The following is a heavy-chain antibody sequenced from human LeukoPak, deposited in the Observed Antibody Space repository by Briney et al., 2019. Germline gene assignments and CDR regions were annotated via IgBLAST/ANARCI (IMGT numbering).Heavy chain of an antibody. CDR3: ASTNYDYYGMDV. CDR1: GGSISSGGYS. CDR2: IYHSGTT. V-gene: IGHV4-30-2*01. J-gene: IGHJ6*02. Sequence: PSQTLCLTCTVSGGSISSGGYSWSWIRQPPGKGLEWIGYIYHSGTTYYNPSLRSRVTIPVDRSKNQFSLKLSSVTAADAAVYYCASTNYDYYGMDVWGHGTTVTVSS.